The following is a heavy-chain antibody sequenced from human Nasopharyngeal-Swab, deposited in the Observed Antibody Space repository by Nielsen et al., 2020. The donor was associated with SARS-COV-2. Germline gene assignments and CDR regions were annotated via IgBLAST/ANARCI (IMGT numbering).Heavy chain of an antibody. CDR1: GFAFRNVD. V-gene: IGHV3-30*18. D-gene: IGHD3-9*01. CDR2: ISDDGSKK. Sequence: GGSLRLSCAVSGFAFRNVDTHWVRQVPGKGLEWVAVISDDGSKKYYADSVKGRFTISRDNSKNTVSLQMHSLRPEDAAVYYCSKEASVVFDFYYGMDVWGQGTTVNVSS. CDR3: SKEASVVFDFYYGMDV. J-gene: IGHJ6*02.